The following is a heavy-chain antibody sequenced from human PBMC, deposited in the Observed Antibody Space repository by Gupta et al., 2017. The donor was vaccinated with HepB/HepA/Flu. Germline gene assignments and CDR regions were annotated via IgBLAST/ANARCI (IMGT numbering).Heavy chain of an antibody. Sequence: EMQLVESGGGLVKPGGSLRLSCAASGFTFSNAWMNWVRQAPGKGLEWVGRIKSKANGETIDYAAPVKGRFAISRDDSKNMAYLQMNSLRSEDTGLYYCTTVLGIAAAGFWGQGTLVTVSS. CDR2: IKSKANGETI. CDR1: GFTFSNAW. V-gene: IGHV3-15*01. D-gene: IGHD6-13*01. J-gene: IGHJ4*02. CDR3: TTVLGIAAAGF.